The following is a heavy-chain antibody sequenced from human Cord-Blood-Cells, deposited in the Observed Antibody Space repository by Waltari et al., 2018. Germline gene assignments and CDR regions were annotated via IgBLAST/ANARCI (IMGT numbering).Heavy chain of an antibody. Sequence: QVQLQESGPGLVKPSETLSLTCTVSGGSVSSGSYYWSWIRQPPGKGLEWIGYIYYSGSTNYNPSLKSRVTISVDTSKNQFSLKLSSVTAADTAVYYCARERIVVVPAAILAFDYWGQGTLVTVSS. CDR2: IYYSGST. CDR3: ARERIVVVPAAILAFDY. J-gene: IGHJ4*02. CDR1: GGSVSSGSYY. D-gene: IGHD2-2*02. V-gene: IGHV4-61*01.